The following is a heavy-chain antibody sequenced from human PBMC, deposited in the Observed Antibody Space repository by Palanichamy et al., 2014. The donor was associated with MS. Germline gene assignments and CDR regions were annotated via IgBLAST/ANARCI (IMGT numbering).Heavy chain of an antibody. V-gene: IGHV1-18*04. CDR2: ISAHHSRP. Sequence: QVQVEQSGLEVKKPGASVRVSCQASVHTSSTHGFSWVRQVPGRGLEWMGWISAHHSRPEYSQNFQGRITVTTDTSTNTAYMELTRLRFDDTAVYYCARNHEWNNILTGLWGPDYLDFWGQGTLVTVSS. D-gene: IGHD3-9*01. CDR1: VHTSSTHG. CDR3: ARNHEWNNILTGLWGPDYLDF. J-gene: IGHJ4*02.